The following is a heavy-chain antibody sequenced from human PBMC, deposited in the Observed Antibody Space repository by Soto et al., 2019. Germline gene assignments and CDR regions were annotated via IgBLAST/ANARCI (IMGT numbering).Heavy chain of an antibody. J-gene: IGHJ4*02. CDR2: IYYSGST. Sequence: SETLSLTCTVSGGSISSSSYYWGWIRQPPGKGLEWIGSIYYSGSTYYNPSLKSRVTISVDTSKNQFSLKLSSVTAADTAVYYCARPGLYGDYENYFDYWGQGTLVTVSS. D-gene: IGHD4-17*01. V-gene: IGHV4-39*01. CDR1: GGSISSSSYY. CDR3: ARPGLYGDYENYFDY.